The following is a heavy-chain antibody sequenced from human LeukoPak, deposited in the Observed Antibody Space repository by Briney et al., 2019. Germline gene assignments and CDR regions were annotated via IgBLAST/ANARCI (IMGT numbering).Heavy chain of an antibody. J-gene: IGHJ4*02. CDR3: AKGAYDWNY. CDR2: IGGSGGST. CDR1: GLTFSIFA. D-gene: IGHD1-1*01. V-gene: IGHV3-23*01. Sequence: GGSLRLSCAASGLTFSIFAMSWVRQAPGKGLEWVSTIGGSGGSTYHADSVKGRFTISRDDSQNTLYLQMNSLRAEDTAVYYCAKGAYDWNYWGQGTLVTVSS.